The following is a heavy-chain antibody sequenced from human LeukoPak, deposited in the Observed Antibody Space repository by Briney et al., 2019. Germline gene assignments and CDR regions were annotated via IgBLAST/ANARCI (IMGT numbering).Heavy chain of an antibody. Sequence: ASVKVSCKASGYTFTSYDINWVRQATGQGLEWMGWMNPNSGNTGYAQKFQGRVTITRNTSISTAYMELSSLRSEDTAVYYCARTLPLSTIWGSTEFDYWGQGTLATVSS. CDR2: MNPNSGNT. J-gene: IGHJ4*02. V-gene: IGHV1-8*03. D-gene: IGHD3-3*01. CDR3: ARTLPLSTIWGSTEFDY. CDR1: GYTFTSYD.